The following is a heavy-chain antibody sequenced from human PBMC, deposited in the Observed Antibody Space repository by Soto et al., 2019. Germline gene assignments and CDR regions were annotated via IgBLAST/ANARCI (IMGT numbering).Heavy chain of an antibody. CDR3: ARGVSFLGDFDV. CDR2: IYHAGSP. V-gene: IGHV4-4*02. D-gene: IGHD2-21*02. J-gene: IGHJ3*01. Sequence: HLQESGPGLVQPSGTLSLTCDVSGGSISSSSWWTWVRQSPGKGLEWIGEIYHAGSPNYNPSFQSRVTILADKSKNHFSLRLTSVTAADTAIYYCARGVSFLGDFDVWGQGTTVTVSS. CDR1: GGSISSSSW.